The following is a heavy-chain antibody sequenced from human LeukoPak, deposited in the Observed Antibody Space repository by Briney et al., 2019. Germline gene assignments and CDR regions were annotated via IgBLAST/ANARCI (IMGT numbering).Heavy chain of an antibody. V-gene: IGHV3-33*08. D-gene: IGHD2-15*01. CDR3: ARKNTQDAFDI. Sequence: GGSLRLSCAASGFTFSSYGMHWVRQAPGKGLEWVAVIWYDGSNDYYANSVKGRFTISRDNSKNTLYLQMNSLRAEDTAVYFCARKNTQDAFDIWGQGTMVTVSS. CDR1: GFTFSSYG. J-gene: IGHJ3*02. CDR2: IWYDGSND.